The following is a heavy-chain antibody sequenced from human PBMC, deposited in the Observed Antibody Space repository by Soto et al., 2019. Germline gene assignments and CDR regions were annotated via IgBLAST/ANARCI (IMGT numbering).Heavy chain of an antibody. CDR2: IRSKAYGGTT. CDR1: GFTFSSYS. Sequence: PGGSLRVSCAASGFTFSSYSRSWFRQAPGKGLEWVGFIRSKAYGGTTEYAASVKGRFTISRDDSKSIAYLQMNSLKTEDTAVYYCTRDKVVLRYFDWPPPLDYWGRGTLVTAPQ. V-gene: IGHV3-49*03. D-gene: IGHD3-9*01. CDR3: TRDKVVLRYFDWPPPLDY. J-gene: IGHJ4*02.